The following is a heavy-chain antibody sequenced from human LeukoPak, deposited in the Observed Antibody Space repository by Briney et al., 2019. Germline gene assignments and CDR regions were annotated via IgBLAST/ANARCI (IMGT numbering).Heavy chain of an antibody. CDR3: ARERGRGRDSPWFDY. CDR1: GFTFSNYA. D-gene: IGHD1-26*01. Sequence: PGGSLRLSCAASGFTFSNYAMSWVRQAPGRGLEWVSAISGSSGLTYYADSVKGRFTISRDNSKNTLFLQMNSLRAEDTAVYYCARERGRGRDSPWFDYWGQGTLVTVSS. J-gene: IGHJ4*02. CDR2: ISGSSGLT. V-gene: IGHV3-23*01.